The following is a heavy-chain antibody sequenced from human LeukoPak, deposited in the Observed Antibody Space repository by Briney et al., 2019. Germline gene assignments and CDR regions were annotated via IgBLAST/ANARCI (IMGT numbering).Heavy chain of an antibody. CDR2: INPNSGGT. V-gene: IGHV1-2*02. J-gene: IGHJ5*02. D-gene: IGHD4-11*01. CDR3: ARPYSTGINWFDP. Sequence: ASVKVSCKASGFTYTGYYMHWGRQAAGQGVEGMGWINPNSGGTNYAQKFEGRVTMTRATSSSTAYMELSRLRSGDTAVYYCARPYSTGINWFDPWVQGTLVTVSS. CDR1: GFTYTGYY.